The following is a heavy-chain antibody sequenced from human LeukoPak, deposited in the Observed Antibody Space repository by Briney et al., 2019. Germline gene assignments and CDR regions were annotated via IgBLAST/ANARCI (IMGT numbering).Heavy chain of an antibody. V-gene: IGHV1-2*02. D-gene: IGHD2-15*01. Sequence: GASVKVSCRASGYTFTDHYMHWVRQAPGQGLEWMGWLNPNTLVTNYAQHFQGRVSMTWDTSISTGYMDPHNLTSDDTAVYYCARKDGGRDGMDVWGQGTTVTVSS. J-gene: IGHJ6*02. CDR2: LNPNTLVT. CDR3: ARKDGGRDGMDV. CDR1: GYTFTDHY.